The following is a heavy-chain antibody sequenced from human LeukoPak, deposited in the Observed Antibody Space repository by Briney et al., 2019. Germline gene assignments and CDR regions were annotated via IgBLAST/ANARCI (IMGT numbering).Heavy chain of an antibody. CDR1: GITFSNYG. J-gene: IGHJ5*01. Sequence: GGSLRLSCRASGITFSNYGMHWARQAPGKGLEWSAVIAYDGKKEYYTDSVKGRFTISRDNSKNTLYLQMNNLRLEDTAVYYCAKNRIPTAITPDSWGQGTLVTVSS. CDR3: AKNRIPTAITPDS. CDR2: IAYDGKKE. V-gene: IGHV3-30*18. D-gene: IGHD2-2*02.